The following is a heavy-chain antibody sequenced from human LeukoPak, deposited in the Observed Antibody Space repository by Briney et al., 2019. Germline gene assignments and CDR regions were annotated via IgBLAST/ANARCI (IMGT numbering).Heavy chain of an antibody. CDR2: INHSGTT. CDR1: GVSFSGYY. D-gene: IGHD5-12*01. Sequence: SEALSLTCAVYGVSFSGYYWTWIRQPPGKGLEWIGEINHSGTTNYNPSLKSRVTISVDTSKNQFSLKLSSVTAADTAVYYCATSGYAGWANNYWGQGTLVTVSS. V-gene: IGHV4-34*01. CDR3: ATSGYAGWANNY. J-gene: IGHJ4*02.